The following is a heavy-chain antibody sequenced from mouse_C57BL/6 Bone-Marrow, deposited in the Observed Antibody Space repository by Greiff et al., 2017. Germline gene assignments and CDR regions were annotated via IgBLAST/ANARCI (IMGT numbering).Heavy chain of an antibody. CDR1: GYTFTDYY. V-gene: IGHV1-26*01. J-gene: IGHJ4*01. CDR2: INPNNGGT. D-gene: IGHD1-1*01. CDR3: ARLLRSLSAMDY. Sequence: EVQLQQSGPELVKPGASVKISCKASGYTFTDYYMNWVKQSHGKSLEWIGDINPNNGGTSYNQKFKGKATLTVDKSSSTAYMELRSLTSEDSAVYYCARLLRSLSAMDYWGQGTSVTVSS.